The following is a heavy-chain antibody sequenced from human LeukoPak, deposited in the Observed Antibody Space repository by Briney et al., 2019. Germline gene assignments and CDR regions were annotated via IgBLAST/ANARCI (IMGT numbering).Heavy chain of an antibody. CDR2: ISWNSGSI. V-gene: IGHV3-9*01. J-gene: IGHJ3*02. Sequence: GRSLRLSCAASGFTFDDYAMHWVRQAPGKGLEWGSGISWNSGSIGYADSVKGRFTISRDNAKNSLYLQMNSLRAEDTALYYCAKLGSPKNDAFDIWGQGTMVTVSS. D-gene: IGHD3-16*01. CDR3: AKLGSPKNDAFDI. CDR1: GFTFDDYA.